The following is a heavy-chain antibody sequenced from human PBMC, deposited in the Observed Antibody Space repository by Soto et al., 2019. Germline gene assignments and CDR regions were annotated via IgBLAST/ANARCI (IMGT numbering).Heavy chain of an antibody. CDR3: ARTRVDDYVWGRYRPLVGYGMDV. V-gene: IGHV3-30-3*01. CDR1: GFTFSSYA. CDR2: ISYDGSNK. Sequence: GGSLRLSCAASGFTFSSYAMHWVRQAPGKRLEWVAVISYDGSNKYYADSVKGRFTIPRDNSKNTLYLQMNSLRAEETAVYYCARTRVDDYVWGRYRPLVGYGMDVWGQGTTVTVSS. J-gene: IGHJ6*02. D-gene: IGHD3-16*02.